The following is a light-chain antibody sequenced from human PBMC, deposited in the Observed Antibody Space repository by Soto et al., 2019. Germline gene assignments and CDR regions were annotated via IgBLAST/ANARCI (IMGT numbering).Light chain of an antibody. CDR3: QQSYSTPHA. CDR2: AAS. V-gene: IGKV1-39*01. Sequence: DFQVTQSPSSLSASVGDRVSITCRTSQSVTNNLNWYQQKPGQAPKLLIYAASILQGGVPSRFSGSGYGTEFTLTISSLQPEDFATYYCQQSYSTPHAFGPGTKVQIK. J-gene: IGKJ2*01. CDR1: QSVTNN.